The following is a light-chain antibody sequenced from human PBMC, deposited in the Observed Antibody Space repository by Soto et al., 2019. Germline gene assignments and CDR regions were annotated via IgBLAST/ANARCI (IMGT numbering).Light chain of an antibody. Sequence: EIVLTQSPGSLSLSPGERATLSCRASQSVSSSYLAWYQQKPGQAPRLLMYGVSSRATGLPDRISGSGSGTDFTLTISRLEAEDSAVYHGQHYGRLPWTFGQGTKVEIK. J-gene: IGKJ1*01. CDR2: GVS. V-gene: IGKV3-20*01. CDR3: QHYGRLPWT. CDR1: QSVSSSY.